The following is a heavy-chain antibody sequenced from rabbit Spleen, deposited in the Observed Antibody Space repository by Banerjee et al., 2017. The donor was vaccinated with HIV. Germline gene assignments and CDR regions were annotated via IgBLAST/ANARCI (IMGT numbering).Heavy chain of an antibody. CDR3: ARDAGSGDYIDVSFYL. Sequence: QVVESGGGLVQPEGSLTLTCKASGIDFSRGYDMCWVRMAPGKGMEWIGCVFTGNLKTYYASWAKGRFAISRTSSTTVTLQMTSLTVADTSTYFCARDAGSGDYIDVSFYLWGPDTLVTVS. V-gene: IGHV1S45*01. D-gene: IGHD8-1*01. CDR1: GIDFSRGYD. CDR2: VFTGNLKT. J-gene: IGHJ4*01.